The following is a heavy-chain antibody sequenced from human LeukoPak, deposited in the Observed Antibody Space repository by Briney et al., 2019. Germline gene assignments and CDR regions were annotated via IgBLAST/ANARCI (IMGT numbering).Heavy chain of an antibody. CDR1: GFTFSTYW. CDR2: INSDVNSL. Sequence: PGGSLRLSCAASGFTFSTYWMHWVRQAPGKGLVWVSHINSDVNSLSYADSVKGRFTISRDNARNTLYLQMNSLRAEDTAVYYCTSGNSPYYDAYDIWGQGTLVTVSS. CDR3: TSGNSPYYDAYDI. D-gene: IGHD1-26*01. J-gene: IGHJ3*02. V-gene: IGHV3-74*01.